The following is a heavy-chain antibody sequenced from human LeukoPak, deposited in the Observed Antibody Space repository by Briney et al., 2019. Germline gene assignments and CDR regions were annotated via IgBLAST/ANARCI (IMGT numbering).Heavy chain of an antibody. D-gene: IGHD2/OR15-2a*01. CDR2: IKQDGSEQ. Sequence: PGGSLRLSCAASGFTFTYAWMTWVRQAPGKGLEWVANIKQDGSEQYYVGSVKGRFTISRDNAKNSLYLQMNSLRAEDTAVYYCARGLRMTEYWGQGTLVPVSS. J-gene: IGHJ4*02. V-gene: IGHV3-7*01. CDR1: GFTFTYAW. CDR3: ARGLRMTEY.